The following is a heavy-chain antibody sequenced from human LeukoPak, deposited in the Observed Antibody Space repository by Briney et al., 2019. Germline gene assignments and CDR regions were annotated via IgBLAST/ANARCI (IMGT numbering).Heavy chain of an antibody. CDR3: TTGGRRYFDWLNY. CDR2: IKSKTDDGTT. V-gene: IGHV3-15*01. D-gene: IGHD3-9*01. Sequence: GGSLRLSCAASGFTFSNAWMSWVRQAPGKGLEWVGRIKSKTDDGTTDYAAPVKGRFTISRDDSKNTLYLQMNSLKTEDTAVYYCTTGGRRYFDWLNYWGQGTLVTVSS. CDR1: GFTFSNAW. J-gene: IGHJ4*02.